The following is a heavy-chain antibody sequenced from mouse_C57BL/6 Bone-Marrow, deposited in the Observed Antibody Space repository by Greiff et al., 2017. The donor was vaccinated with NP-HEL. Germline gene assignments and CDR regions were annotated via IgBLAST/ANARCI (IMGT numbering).Heavy chain of an antibody. CDR3: TTGYYYGSSSWFAY. J-gene: IGHJ3*01. D-gene: IGHD1-1*01. Sequence: EVQLQQSGAELVRPGASVKLSCTASGFNITDDYMHWVKQRPEQGLEWIGWIDPENGDTEYASKFQGKATITADTSSNTAYLQLSSLTSEDTAVYYCTTGYYYGSSSWFAYWGQGTLVTVSA. V-gene: IGHV14-4*01. CDR1: GFNITDDY. CDR2: IDPENGDT.